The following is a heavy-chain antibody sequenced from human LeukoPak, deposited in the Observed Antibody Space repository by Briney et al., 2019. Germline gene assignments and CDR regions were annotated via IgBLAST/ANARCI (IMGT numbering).Heavy chain of an antibody. D-gene: IGHD6-19*01. CDR3: TRGSGWYYY. CDR2: LKQDGGEK. V-gene: IGHV3-7*01. CDR1: GFTFSSYW. Sequence: GGSLRLSCAASGFTFSSYWMSWVRQAPGKGLEWVANLKQDGGEKYYVDSVKGRFTISRDNAKNSLYLQMNSLRVEDTGVYYCTRGSGWYYYWGQGTLVTVSS. J-gene: IGHJ4*02.